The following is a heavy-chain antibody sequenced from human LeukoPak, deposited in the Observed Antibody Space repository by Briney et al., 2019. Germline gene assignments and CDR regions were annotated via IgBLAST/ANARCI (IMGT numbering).Heavy chain of an antibody. CDR2: INPNSGGT. J-gene: IGHJ5*02. V-gene: IGHV1-2*02. CDR1: GYTFTGYY. Sequence: GTSVKVSCKASGYTFTGYYMHWVRQAPGQGLEWMGWINPNSGGTNYAQKFQGRVTMTRDTSISTAYMELSRLRSDDTAVYYCARERLRPRYNWNVRRSVWFDPWGQGTLVTVSS. D-gene: IGHD1-20*01. CDR3: ARERLRPRYNWNVRRSVWFDP.